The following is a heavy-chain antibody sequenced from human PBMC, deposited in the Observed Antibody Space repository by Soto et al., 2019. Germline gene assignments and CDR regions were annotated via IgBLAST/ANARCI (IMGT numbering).Heavy chain of an antibody. V-gene: IGHV1-18*01. CDR1: GYTFTSYG. CDR3: ARDYYYSRAYFHDTFDI. Sequence: ASVKVSCKASGYTFTSYGISWVRQAPGQGLEWMGWISGQNGNTYYAQKRQGRVTMTTETSTSGAYMELRSLGSDDTAVYYCARDYYYSRAYFHDTFDIWGQGTMVTVSS. D-gene: IGHD3-22*01. CDR2: ISGQNGNT. J-gene: IGHJ3*02.